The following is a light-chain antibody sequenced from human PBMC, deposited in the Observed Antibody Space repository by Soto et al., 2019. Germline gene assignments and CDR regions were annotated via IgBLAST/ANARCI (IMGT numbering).Light chain of an antibody. Sequence: SYELTQPPSVSVAPGKTATITCGGNNIGSKSVHWFQQKPGQAPVLVIYYDSXRPXGIXXXFXXXNSENTATLTISRVEAGDEADYYCQVWDSTSDHPVIFGGGTKLTVL. J-gene: IGLJ2*01. CDR2: YDS. CDR3: QVWDSTSDHPVI. V-gene: IGLV3-21*04. CDR1: NIGSKS.